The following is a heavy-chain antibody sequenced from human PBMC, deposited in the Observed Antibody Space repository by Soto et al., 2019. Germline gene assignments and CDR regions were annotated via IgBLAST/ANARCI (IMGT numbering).Heavy chain of an antibody. Sequence: PGGSLRLSCAASGFTFSEYAMSWVRQAPGKGLEWVSSISRSGGTTSYTESVKGRFTISRDNSKNTLFLQMNGLRAEDTAIYYCTKEPKKSISHDYWGLGTLVTVSS. J-gene: IGHJ4*02. CDR1: GFTFSEYA. V-gene: IGHV3-23*01. CDR2: ISRSGGTT. CDR3: TKEPKKSISHDY. D-gene: IGHD2-21*01.